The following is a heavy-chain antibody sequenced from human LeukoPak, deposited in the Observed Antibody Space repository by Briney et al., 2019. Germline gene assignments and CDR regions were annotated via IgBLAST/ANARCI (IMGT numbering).Heavy chain of an antibody. J-gene: IGHJ6*03. D-gene: IGHD2-2*01. Sequence: SETLSLTCTLSGGSISGFYWSWIRQPPGKGLEGIGYIYYSGSTNYTPSLKRRVTISVDTSKNQFSLKLSSVAAADTAVYYCASSVVPAAIGYYYYMDVWGKGTTVTISS. CDR2: IYYSGST. CDR3: ASSVVPAAIGYYYYMDV. V-gene: IGHV4-59*01. CDR1: GGSISGFY.